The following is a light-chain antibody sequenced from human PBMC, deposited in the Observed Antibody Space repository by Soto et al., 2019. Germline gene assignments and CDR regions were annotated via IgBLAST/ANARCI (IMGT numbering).Light chain of an antibody. CDR3: QQYNNWPWT. V-gene: IGKV3-15*01. J-gene: IGKJ1*01. CDR2: GAS. CDR1: QSFRSN. Sequence: EIVMTQSPGTLSVSPGERATLSCMASQSFRSNLAWYQQKPGQAPRLLIYGASTRATGIPAGLSGSGSGTEFTLTISSLEPEDFAVYYCQQYNNWPWTFGQGTKVDIK.